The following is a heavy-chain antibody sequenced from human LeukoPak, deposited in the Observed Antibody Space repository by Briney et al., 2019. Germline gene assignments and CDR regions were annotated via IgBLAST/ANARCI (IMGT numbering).Heavy chain of an antibody. J-gene: IGHJ4*02. Sequence: SGGSLRLSCAASGFTFSSYAMSWVRQAPGKGLEWVANIKQDGSEKYYVDSVKGRFTISRDNAKNSLYLQMNSLRAEDTAVYYCAREGIAAAQITWGQGTLVTVSS. CDR1: GFTFSSYA. CDR2: IKQDGSEK. V-gene: IGHV3-7*01. D-gene: IGHD6-13*01. CDR3: AREGIAAAQIT.